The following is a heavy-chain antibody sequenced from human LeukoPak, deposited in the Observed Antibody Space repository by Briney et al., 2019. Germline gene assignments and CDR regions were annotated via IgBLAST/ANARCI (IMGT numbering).Heavy chain of an antibody. D-gene: IGHD1-26*01. CDR2: IRYDGSND. J-gene: IGHJ6*03. CDR3: AKEVVSGMDV. V-gene: IGHV3-30*02. Sequence: GGSLRLSCAASGVTFSSYGMHWVRQAPGKGLEWVTFIRYDGSNDYYADSVKGRFTISRDNSKNTLYLQMNSLRAEDTAVYYCAKEVVSGMDVWGKGTTVTVSS. CDR1: GVTFSSYG.